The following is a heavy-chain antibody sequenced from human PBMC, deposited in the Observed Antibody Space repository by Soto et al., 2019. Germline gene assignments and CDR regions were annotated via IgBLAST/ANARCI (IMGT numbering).Heavy chain of an antibody. CDR2: ISYDGSST. J-gene: IGHJ4*02. D-gene: IGHD3-22*01. CDR3: ASDYYDSSGFSGGLEN. CDR1: GFTFSKYA. Sequence: AGSLRLSCAASGFTFSKYAMYWVRQAPGKGLEWVAIISYDGSSTYYADSLKARFSISRDNSQNTLYLQMNSLRPEDTGVYYCASDYYDSSGFSGGLENWGQGTLVTVSS. V-gene: IGHV3-30-3*01.